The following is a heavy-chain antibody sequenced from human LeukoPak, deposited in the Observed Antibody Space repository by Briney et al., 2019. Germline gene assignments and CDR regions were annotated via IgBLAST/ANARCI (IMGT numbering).Heavy chain of an antibody. CDR3: ARLLLWFREAYYYYMDV. CDR1: GYTFTSYG. J-gene: IGHJ6*03. D-gene: IGHD3-10*01. Sequence: ASVKVSCKASGYTFTSYGISWVRQAPGQGLEWMGWISAYNGNTNYAQKLQGRVTMTTDTSTSTAYMELRSLRSDDTAVYYCARLLLWFREAYYYYMDVWGKGTTVTISS. CDR2: ISAYNGNT. V-gene: IGHV1-18*01.